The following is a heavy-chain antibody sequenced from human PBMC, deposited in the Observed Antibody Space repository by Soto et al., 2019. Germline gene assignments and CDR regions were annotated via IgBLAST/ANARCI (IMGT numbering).Heavy chain of an antibody. CDR2: IWYDGSNK. J-gene: IGHJ4*02. V-gene: IGHV3-33*01. CDR3: ASQAHTAMVTGEVNFDY. CDR1: GFTFSSYG. D-gene: IGHD5-18*01. Sequence: QVQLVESGGGVVQPGRSLRLSCAASGFTFSSYGMHWVRQAPGKGLEWVAVIWYDGSNKYYADSVKGRFTISRDNSKNTLYLQMNSLRAEDTAVYYCASQAHTAMVTGEVNFDYWGQGTLVTVSS.